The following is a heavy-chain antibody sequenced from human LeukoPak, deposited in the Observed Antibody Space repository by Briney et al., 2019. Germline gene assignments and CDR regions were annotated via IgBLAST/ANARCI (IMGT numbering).Heavy chain of an antibody. CDR1: GGSVRSSSYY. CDR3: ARDRGVPRPYYFDQ. D-gene: IGHD3-10*01. V-gene: IGHV4-39*07. J-gene: IGHJ4*02. CDR2: VHYNGST. Sequence: PSETLPLTCTVSGGSVRSSSYYWGCIRQPPGKGLEWIGSVHYNGSTCYNPSLGGRVIMSIDTSKNQFSLKLTSATAADTAMYYCARDRGVPRPYYFDQWGQGTLVTVSS.